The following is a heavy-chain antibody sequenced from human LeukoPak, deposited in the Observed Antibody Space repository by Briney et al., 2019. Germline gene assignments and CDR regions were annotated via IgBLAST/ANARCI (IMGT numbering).Heavy chain of an antibody. D-gene: IGHD6-25*01. J-gene: IGHJ4*02. V-gene: IGHV3-11*04. CDR2: ITSSSGPI. Sequence: GGSLRLSCLASGFTFSDYYMSWIRQAPGKGLEWLSYITSSSGPIYYADSVRGRFIISRDNAKNSLYLQMNSLRDEDTAVYYCAGESGYAFDCWGQGTLVTVSS. CDR3: AGESGYAFDC. CDR1: GFTFSDYY.